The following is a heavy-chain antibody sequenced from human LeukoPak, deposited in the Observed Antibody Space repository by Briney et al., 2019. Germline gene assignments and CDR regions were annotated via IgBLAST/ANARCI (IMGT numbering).Heavy chain of an antibody. V-gene: IGHV3-7*01. Sequence: GGSLRLSCAASGFIFNDYWMSWVRQTPGKWLEWVANIKQDGAEKYYLDSVKGRFTISRDNAKMSVYLQMNSLRAEDTGVYYCARDGSRPHDFWGQGTLVTVSS. CDR3: ARDGSRPHDF. CDR2: IKQDGAEK. CDR1: GFIFNDYW. J-gene: IGHJ4*02.